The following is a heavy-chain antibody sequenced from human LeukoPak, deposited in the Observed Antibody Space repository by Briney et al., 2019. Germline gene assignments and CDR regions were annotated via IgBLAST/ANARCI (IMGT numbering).Heavy chain of an antibody. CDR1: GFSFSGSA. D-gene: IGHD2-2*01. J-gene: IGHJ5*02. CDR2: IRGAGYSDAP. CDR3: TVPASGGNWFDP. Sequence: GGSLRLSYAASGFSFSGSAIHWVRQAPRKGREWVGRIRGAGYSDAPAYVASVRGRFTISRDDSKSTAYLQMNSLKAEDTAVYYCTVPASGGNWFDPWGPGTLVTVSS. V-gene: IGHV3-73*01.